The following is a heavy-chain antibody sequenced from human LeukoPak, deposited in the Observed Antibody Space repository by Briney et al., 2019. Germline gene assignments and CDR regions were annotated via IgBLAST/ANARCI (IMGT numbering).Heavy chain of an antibody. CDR3: AKDGGSYFDY. V-gene: IGHV3-30*18. Sequence: GGSLRLSCAASGFTFSSYGMHWVRQAPGKGLEWVAVISYDGSNKYYADSVKGRFTISRDNSKNTLYLQMNSLRAEDTAVYYCAKDGGSYFDYWGQGALVTVSS. D-gene: IGHD3-10*01. J-gene: IGHJ4*02. CDR2: ISYDGSNK. CDR1: GFTFSSYG.